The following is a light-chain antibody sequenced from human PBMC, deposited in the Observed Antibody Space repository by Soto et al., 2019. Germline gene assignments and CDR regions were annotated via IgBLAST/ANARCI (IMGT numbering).Light chain of an antibody. CDR2: AAS. Sequence: DIQMTQSPSSLSASVGDIVTITFQASQSISSYLNWYQQKPGKAPKLLIYAASSLQSGVPSRFSGSGSGTDFTLTISSLQPEDFATYYCQQSYSTPWTFGQGTRWIS. CDR1: QSISSY. CDR3: QQSYSTPWT. J-gene: IGKJ1*01. V-gene: IGKV1-39*01.